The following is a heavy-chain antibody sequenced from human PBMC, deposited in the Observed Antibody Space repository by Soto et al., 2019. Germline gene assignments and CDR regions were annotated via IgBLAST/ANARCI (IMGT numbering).Heavy chain of an antibody. Sequence: SETLSLTCAVYGGSFSGYYWSWIRQPPGKGLEWIGEINHSGSTNYNPSLKSRVTISVDTSKNQFSLKLSSVTAADTAVYYCARHVSYYDSSGYGDDNWFDPWGQGTLVTVSS. J-gene: IGHJ5*02. CDR3: ARHVSYYDSSGYGDDNWFDP. V-gene: IGHV4-34*01. CDR1: GGSFSGYY. CDR2: INHSGST. D-gene: IGHD3-22*01.